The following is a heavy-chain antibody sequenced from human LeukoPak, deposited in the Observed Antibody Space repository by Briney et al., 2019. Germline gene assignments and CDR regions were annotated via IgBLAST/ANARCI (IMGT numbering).Heavy chain of an antibody. CDR3: ARGLYYYDSNY. D-gene: IGHD3-22*01. CDR1: GFTVSTNY. Sequence: GGSLRLSCAASGFTVSTNYMTWARQAPGKGLEWVSVIYSGGNTYYADSVKGRFTISRDDSKNTLYLQMNSLRAEDTAVYYCARGLYYYDSNYWGQGTLVTVSS. CDR2: IYSGGNT. J-gene: IGHJ4*02. V-gene: IGHV3-53*01.